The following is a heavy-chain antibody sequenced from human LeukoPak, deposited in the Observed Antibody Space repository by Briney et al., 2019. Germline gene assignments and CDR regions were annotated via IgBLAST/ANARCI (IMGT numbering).Heavy chain of an antibody. CDR3: ARARGSWIHGGYSYGSIDY. J-gene: IGHJ4*02. CDR2: IYYSGST. D-gene: IGHD5-18*01. CDR1: GGSISSGGYY. V-gene: IGHV4-31*03. Sequence: KPSQTLSLTCTVSGGSISSGGYYWSWIRQRPGKGLEWIGYIYYSGSTYFNPSLKSRVTISVDTSKNQFSLKLSSVTAADTAVYYCARARGSWIHGGYSYGSIDYWGQGTLVTVSS.